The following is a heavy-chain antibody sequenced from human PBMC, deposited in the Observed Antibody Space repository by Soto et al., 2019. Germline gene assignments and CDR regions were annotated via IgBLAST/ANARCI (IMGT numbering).Heavy chain of an antibody. V-gene: IGHV1-8*01. J-gene: IGHJ4*02. CDR1: GYTFSSYD. Sequence: QVQLVQSGAEVKKPGASVKVSCKASGYTFSSYDINWVRQATGQGLEWMGWMNPTSGDTGYAQKFQGRVTMTSNTSITTADMELYGLRSQDTSVNYCAKVSRRGSEIPFDYWGQGTLVPVSP. CDR2: MNPTSGDT. CDR3: AKVSRRGSEIPFDY. D-gene: IGHD3-10*01.